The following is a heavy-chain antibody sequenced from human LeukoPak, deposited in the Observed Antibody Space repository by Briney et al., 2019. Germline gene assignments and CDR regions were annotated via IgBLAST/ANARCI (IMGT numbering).Heavy chain of an antibody. CDR3: TTQWTDSSSWPP. CDR2: IKSKTDGGTT. Sequence: PGGSLRLSCAASGFTFSNAWMSWVRQAPGKGLEWVGRIKSKTDGGTTDYAAPVKGRFTISRDDSKNTLYQQMNSLKTEDTAVYYCTTQWTDSSSWPPWGQGTLVTVSS. J-gene: IGHJ5*02. CDR1: GFTFSNAW. V-gene: IGHV3-15*01. D-gene: IGHD6-13*01.